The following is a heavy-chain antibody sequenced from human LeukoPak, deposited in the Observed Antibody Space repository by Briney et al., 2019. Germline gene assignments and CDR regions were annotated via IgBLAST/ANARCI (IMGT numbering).Heavy chain of an antibody. CDR1: GFTFSTNA. J-gene: IGHJ6*04. V-gene: IGHV3-30*04. CDR2: VSNDGSDT. D-gene: IGHD4-11*01. Sequence: PGRSLRLSCEASGFTFSTNAMHWVRQAPGRGLEWVTFVSNDGSDTYYADSVKGRFSVSRDNSKNTLYLQMNSLRVEDTAVYYCARDGDYINYYYYGVDVWGKGTTVTVSS. CDR3: ARDGDYINYYYYGVDV.